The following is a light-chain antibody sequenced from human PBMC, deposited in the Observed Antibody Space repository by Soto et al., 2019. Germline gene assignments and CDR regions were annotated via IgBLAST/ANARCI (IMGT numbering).Light chain of an antibody. J-gene: IGLJ1*01. Sequence: SVLTQPPSSSGSPGQSVTISCPGTSSDVGAYIFVSWYQQHPGKAPKLMVYDVNRRPPGVPDRFFGSKSGNTASLTVSGLQAEDEADYYCVSFAGGTYVFVTGTKVTVL. V-gene: IGLV2-8*01. CDR3: VSFAGGTYV. CDR2: DVN. CDR1: SSDVGAYIF.